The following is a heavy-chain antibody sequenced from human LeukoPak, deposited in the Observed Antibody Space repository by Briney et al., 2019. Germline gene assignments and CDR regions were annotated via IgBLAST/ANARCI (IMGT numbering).Heavy chain of an antibody. V-gene: IGHV3-23*01. CDR1: GGSISSYY. CDR3: AKAGIAAAGTGYYFDY. CDR2: ISGSGGST. D-gene: IGHD6-13*01. J-gene: IGHJ4*02. Sequence: ETLSLTCTVSGGSISSYYWSWVRQAPGKGLEWVSAISGSGGSTYYADSVKGRFTVSRDNSKNTLYLQMNSLRAEDTAVYYCAKAGIAAAGTGYYFDYWGQGTLVTVSS.